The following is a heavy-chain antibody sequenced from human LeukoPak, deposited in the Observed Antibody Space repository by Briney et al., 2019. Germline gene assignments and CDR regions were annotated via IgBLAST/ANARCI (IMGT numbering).Heavy chain of an antibody. J-gene: IGHJ6*03. CDR1: GFTFSSYW. Sequence: GGSLRLSCAASGFTFSSYWMSWVRQAPGKGVEWVANIKQDGSEKYYVDSVKGRFTISRDNAKNSLYLQMNSLRAEDTAVYYCAKTLKDRYYDFWSGYYHYYYYMDVWGKGTTVTVSS. D-gene: IGHD3-3*01. CDR2: IKQDGSEK. CDR3: AKTLKDRYYDFWSGYYHYYYYMDV. V-gene: IGHV3-7*01.